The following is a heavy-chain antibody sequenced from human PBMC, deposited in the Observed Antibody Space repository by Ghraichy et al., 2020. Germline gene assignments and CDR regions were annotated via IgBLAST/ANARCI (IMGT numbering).Heavy chain of an antibody. CDR1: GFTFSTYS. Sequence: GALRLSCSASGFTFSTYSMNWVRQVPGKGLEWVSYITSSSSTIYYADSVKGRFTISRDNAKNSLYLQMNSLRDEDTAVYYCAREYSSSSGRAFDIWGQGTMVTVSS. CDR2: ITSSSSTI. D-gene: IGHD6-6*01. CDR3: AREYSSSSGRAFDI. V-gene: IGHV3-48*02. J-gene: IGHJ3*02.